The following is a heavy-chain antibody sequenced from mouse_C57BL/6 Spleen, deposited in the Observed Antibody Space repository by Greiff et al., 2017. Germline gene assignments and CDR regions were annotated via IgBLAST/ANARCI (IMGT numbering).Heavy chain of an antibody. CDR3: ARTYYSPYFDY. D-gene: IGHD2-12*01. CDR2: INPSTGGT. J-gene: IGHJ2*01. CDR1: GYSFTGYY. Sequence: LVESGPELVKPGASVKISCKASGYSFTGYYMNWVKQSPEKSLEWIGEINPSTGGTTYNQKFKAKATVTVDKSSSTAYMQLKSLTSEDSAVYYCARTYYSPYFDYWGQGTTLTVSS. V-gene: IGHV1-42*01.